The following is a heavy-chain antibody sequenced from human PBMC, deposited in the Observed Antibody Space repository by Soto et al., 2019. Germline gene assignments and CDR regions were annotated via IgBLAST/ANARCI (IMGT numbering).Heavy chain of an antibody. CDR2: ISSSSSYI. J-gene: IGHJ5*02. CDR1: GVTFCSYS. Sequence: GGSLRLSCAASGVTFCSYSMDWVRQAPGKGLEWVSSISSSSSYIYYADSVKGRFTISRDNAKNSLYLQMNSLRAEDTAVYYCARVLDYYDSSGYYPWGQGTLVTVSS. D-gene: IGHD3-22*01. CDR3: ARVLDYYDSSGYYP. V-gene: IGHV3-21*01.